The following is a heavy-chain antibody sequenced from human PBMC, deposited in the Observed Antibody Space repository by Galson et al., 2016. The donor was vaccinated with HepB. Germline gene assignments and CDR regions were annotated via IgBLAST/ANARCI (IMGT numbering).Heavy chain of an antibody. CDR2: ISTYNGNT. V-gene: IGHV1-18*01. CDR1: GYGFTNYG. J-gene: IGHJ4*02. Sequence: SVKVSCKASGYGFTNYGISRVRQAPGQGLEWMGWISTYNGNTNYAQKLQGRVTMTTDTSTSTDYMELRSLRSDDTAVYYCARERGNYHYFDYWGQGTLVTVSS. D-gene: IGHD1-7*01. CDR3: ARERGNYHYFDY.